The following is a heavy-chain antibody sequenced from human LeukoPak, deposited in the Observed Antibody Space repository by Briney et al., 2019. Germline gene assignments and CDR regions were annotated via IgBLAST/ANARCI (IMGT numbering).Heavy chain of an antibody. Sequence: GGSLRLSCAASGFTFSSYAMSWVRQAPGKGLEWVSAISGSGGATYYADSVRGRFTISRDNSKNTLYLQMNSLRAEDTAVYYCAKDGYCSSTSCYPAPYWGQGTLVTVSS. D-gene: IGHD2-2*01. CDR1: GFTFSSYA. V-gene: IGHV3-23*01. CDR2: ISGSGGAT. J-gene: IGHJ4*02. CDR3: AKDGYCSSTSCYPAPY.